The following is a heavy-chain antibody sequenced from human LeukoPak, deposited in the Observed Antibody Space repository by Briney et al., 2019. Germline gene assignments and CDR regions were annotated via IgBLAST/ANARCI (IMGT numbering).Heavy chain of an antibody. CDR3: AKIRDVYNTPGAH. V-gene: IGHV5-51*01. CDR1: GDSFSSYW. J-gene: IGHJ4*02. CDR2: IYVGDSGA. D-gene: IGHD5-24*01. Sequence: PGESLKISCQGSGDSFSSYWIAWVRQMPGKGLECMGIIYVGDSGARYSPSFEGQVTISADKSINTAYLQWSSLEASDIAMYYCAKIRDVYNTPGAHWGQGTLVTVSS.